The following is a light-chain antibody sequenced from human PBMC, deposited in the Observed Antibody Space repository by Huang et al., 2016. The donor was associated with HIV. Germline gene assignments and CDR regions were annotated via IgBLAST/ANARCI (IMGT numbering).Light chain of an antibody. CDR1: QSVSSY. V-gene: IGKV3-11*01. CDR2: DAS. J-gene: IGKJ3*01. CDR3: QQRSNWLFT. Sequence: EIVLTQSPATLSLSPGERATLSCRASQSVSSYLAWYKQKPGQAPRLLIYDASNRATGSPARCSGSGSGTEFTLTISSLEPEGCAVYYCQQRSNWLFTFGPGTKVDIK.